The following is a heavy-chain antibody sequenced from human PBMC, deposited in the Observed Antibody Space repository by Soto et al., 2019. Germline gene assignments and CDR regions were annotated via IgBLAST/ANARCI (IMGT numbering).Heavy chain of an antibody. CDR3: AGREIQGPIDY. J-gene: IGHJ4*02. Sequence: QVQLQESGPGLVKPSDTLSLTCAVSGYSISSSNWWGWIRQPPGKGLVWIGYIYYSGTTYYNPSLKSRVTISVKPPKNQFFLKLTPGQALDTGVYYCAGREIQGPIDYWGQGTLVTVSS. CDR1: GYSISSSNW. CDR2: IYYSGTT. D-gene: IGHD1-26*01. V-gene: IGHV4-28*01.